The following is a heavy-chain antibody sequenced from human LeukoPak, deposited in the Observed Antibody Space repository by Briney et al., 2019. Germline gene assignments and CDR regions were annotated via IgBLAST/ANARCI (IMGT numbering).Heavy chain of an antibody. D-gene: IGHD3-22*01. Sequence: ASVKVSCKASGYTFTGYYMHWVRQAPGQGLEWMGWINPNSGGTNYAQKFQGRVTMTRDTSISTAYMELSRLRSDDTAVYYCARMEDYYDSSEALGYWGQGTLATVSS. CDR2: INPNSGGT. CDR3: ARMEDYYDSSEALGY. J-gene: IGHJ4*02. CDR1: GYTFTGYY. V-gene: IGHV1-2*02.